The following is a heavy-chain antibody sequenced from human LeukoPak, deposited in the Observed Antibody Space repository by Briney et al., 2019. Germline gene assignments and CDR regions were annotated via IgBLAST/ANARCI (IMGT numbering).Heavy chain of an antibody. J-gene: IGHJ3*02. CDR2: IYYSGST. CDR1: GGSISSSSYY. D-gene: IGHD2-2*02. CDR3: AKEVSEVPAAIVGSAFDI. Sequence: PSEILSLTCTVSGGSISSSSYYWGWIRQPPGKGLEWIGSIYYSGSTYYNPSLKSRVTISVDTSKNQFSLKLSSVTAADTAVYYCAKEVSEVPAAIVGSAFDIWGQGTMVTVSS. V-gene: IGHV4-39*02.